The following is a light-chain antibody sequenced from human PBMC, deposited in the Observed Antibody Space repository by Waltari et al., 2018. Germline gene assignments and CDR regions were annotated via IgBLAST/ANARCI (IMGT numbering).Light chain of an antibody. Sequence: SYVLTQPPSVSVAPGKTARIPFGGDNIGGESAHWYQQKPGQAPVLVINYDSDRPSGIPERFSGSKSGNTATLTIGRVEAGDEADYYCQVWDTLSDHVLFGGGTKLTVL. V-gene: IGLV3-21*04. CDR1: NIGGES. CDR3: QVWDTLSDHVL. J-gene: IGLJ2*01. CDR2: YDS.